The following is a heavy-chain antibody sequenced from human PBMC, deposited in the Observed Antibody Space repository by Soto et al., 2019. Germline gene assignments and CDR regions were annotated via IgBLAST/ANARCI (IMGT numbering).Heavy chain of an antibody. J-gene: IGHJ4*02. V-gene: IGHV3-23*01. Sequence: PGGSLRLSCAASGFTFSSYAMSWVRQAPGKGLKWVSAISGSGGSTYYADSVKGRFTISRDNSKNTLYLQMNSLRAEDTAVYYCAKDLPRYCSSTSCYVEVDYWGQGT. CDR1: GFTFSSYA. D-gene: IGHD2-2*01. CDR2: ISGSGGST. CDR3: AKDLPRYCSSTSCYVEVDY.